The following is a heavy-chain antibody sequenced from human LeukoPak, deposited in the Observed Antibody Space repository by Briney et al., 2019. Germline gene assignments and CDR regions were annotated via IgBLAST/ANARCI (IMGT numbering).Heavy chain of an antibody. CDR2: ISGSGGST. D-gene: IGHD3-3*01. V-gene: IGHV3-23*01. J-gene: IGHJ3*02. CDR1: GFTFSSYA. Sequence: GGSLRLSCAASGFTFSSYAMSWVRQAPGEGLEWVSAISGSGGSTYYADSVKGRFTISRDNSKNTLYLQMNSLRAEDTAVYYCAKDIFGQIDAFDIWGQGTMVTVSS. CDR3: AKDIFGQIDAFDI.